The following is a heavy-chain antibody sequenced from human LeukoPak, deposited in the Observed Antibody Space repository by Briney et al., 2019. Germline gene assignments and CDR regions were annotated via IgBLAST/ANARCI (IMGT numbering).Heavy chain of an antibody. V-gene: IGHV1-2*02. J-gene: IGHJ6*02. CDR2: INPNSGGT. CDR3: ARERKTVYGMDV. Sequence: ASVKVSCKASGYTFTGYYMHWVRQAPGQGLEWMGWINPNSGGTNYAQKFQGRVTMTRDTSISTAYMELSRLRSDDTAVYYCARERKTVYGMDVWGQGTTVTVSS. CDR1: GYTFTGYY.